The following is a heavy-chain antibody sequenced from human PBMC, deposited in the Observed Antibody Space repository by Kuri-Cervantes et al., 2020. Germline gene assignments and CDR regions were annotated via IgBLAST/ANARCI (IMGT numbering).Heavy chain of an antibody. CDR1: GFTFSSYA. CDR2: ISGSGGST. CDR3: AKRRGRYYDSSGSAFDI. D-gene: IGHD3-22*01. J-gene: IGHJ3*02. Sequence: GESLKISCAASGFTFSSYAMSWVRQAPGKGLEWVSAISGSGGSTYYADSVKGRFTISRDNSKNTLYLQMNSLRAEDTAVYYCAKRRGRYYDSSGSAFDIWGQGTMVTVSS. V-gene: IGHV3-23*01.